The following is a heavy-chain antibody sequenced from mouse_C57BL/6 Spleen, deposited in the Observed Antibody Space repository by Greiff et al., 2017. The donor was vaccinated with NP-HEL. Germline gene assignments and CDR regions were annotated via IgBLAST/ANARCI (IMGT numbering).Heavy chain of an antibody. CDR3: AGHEGDYGSSSFAY. Sequence: VQLKESGGDLVKPGGSLKLSCAASGFTFSSYGMSWVRQTPDKRLEWVATISSGGSYTYYPDSVKGRFTISRDNAESTLYLKMSSLKSEDTSVYYCAGHEGDYGSSSFAYWGQGTLVTVSA. CDR1: GFTFSSYG. CDR2: ISSGGSYT. V-gene: IGHV5-6*01. D-gene: IGHD1-1*01. J-gene: IGHJ3*01.